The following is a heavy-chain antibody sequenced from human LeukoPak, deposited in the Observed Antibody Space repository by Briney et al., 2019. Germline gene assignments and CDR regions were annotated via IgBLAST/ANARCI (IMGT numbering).Heavy chain of an antibody. V-gene: IGHV3-23*01. D-gene: IGHD6-13*01. CDR1: GFTFSSYA. J-gene: IGHJ4*02. Sequence: PGGSLRLSCAASGFTFSSYAMSWVRQAPGKGLEWVSAISGSGGSAYYADSVKGRFTISRDNSKNTLYLQMNSLRAEDTAVYYCAKDGTVNPGIRIAAAGLDYWGQGTLVTVSS. CDR3: AKDGTVNPGIRIAAAGLDY. CDR2: ISGSGGSA.